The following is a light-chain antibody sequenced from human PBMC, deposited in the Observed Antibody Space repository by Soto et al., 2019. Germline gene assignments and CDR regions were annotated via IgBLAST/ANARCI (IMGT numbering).Light chain of an antibody. Sequence: QAVVTQPPSVSGAPGQRVTISCTGSSANIGAAYNVDWYQQLPGTAPKLLIYGNNNRPSGVPARFSGSKSGTSASLAIAGLQAEDEGDYYCQSYESSLSGYVFGTGTKLTVL. CDR3: QSYESSLSGYV. CDR2: GNN. CDR1: SANIGAAYN. J-gene: IGLJ1*01. V-gene: IGLV1-40*01.